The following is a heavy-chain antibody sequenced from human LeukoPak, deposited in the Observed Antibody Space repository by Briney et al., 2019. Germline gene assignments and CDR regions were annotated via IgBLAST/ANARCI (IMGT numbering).Heavy chain of an antibody. D-gene: IGHD6-13*01. J-gene: IGHJ6*03. Sequence: GGSLRLSCAASGFIFDDYAMHWVRQAPGKGLEWVSLISWDGGTTYYADSVKGRFTISRDNSKDSLYLQMNSLRGEDTAFYYCTTHPHYSRSIYNMDVWGKGTPVTVSS. CDR2: ISWDGGTT. CDR3: TTHPHYSRSIYNMDV. V-gene: IGHV3-43D*04. CDR1: GFIFDDYA.